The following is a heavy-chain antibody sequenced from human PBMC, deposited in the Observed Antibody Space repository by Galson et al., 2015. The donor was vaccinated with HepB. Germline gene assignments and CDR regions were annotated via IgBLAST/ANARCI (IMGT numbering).Heavy chain of an antibody. CDR2: ISAYNGNT. V-gene: IGHV1-18*04. J-gene: IGHJ5*02. CDR3: ARVGVLRYFDWLVNWFDP. Sequence: SVKVSCKASGYTFTSYGISWVRQAPGQGLEWMGWISAYNGNTNYAQKLQGRVTMTTDTSTSTAYMELRSLRSDDTAVYYCARVGVLRYFDWLVNWFDPWGQGTLVTVSS. D-gene: IGHD3-9*01. CDR1: GYTFTSYG.